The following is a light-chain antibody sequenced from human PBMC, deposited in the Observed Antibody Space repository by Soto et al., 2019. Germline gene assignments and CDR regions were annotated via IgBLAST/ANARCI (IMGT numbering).Light chain of an antibody. CDR1: QSVSSSF. J-gene: IGKJ3*01. V-gene: IGKV3-20*01. Sequence: EIVLTQSPGTLSLSPGERATLSCRASQSVSSSFLAWYQQKPGQAPRLLIYGASSRATGIPDRFSGSGSGTDFTLTISSVEPEDFAVYYCQQYGSSPRFTFGPGTKVDIK. CDR2: GAS. CDR3: QQYGSSPRFT.